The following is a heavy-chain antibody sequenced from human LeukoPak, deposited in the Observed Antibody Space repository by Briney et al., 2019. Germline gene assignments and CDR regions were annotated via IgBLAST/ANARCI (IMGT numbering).Heavy chain of an antibody. CDR2: ISASGGST. CDR1: GFTLSSYA. Sequence: PGGSLRLSCAASGFTLSSYAMSWVRQAPGKGLEWVSSISASGGSTNYADSVKGRFTISRDNSKNTVYLQMNSLRAEDTAVYYCAKVMKGNERLTMVRGVIIKTAGLYYMDVWSKGTTVTVSS. V-gene: IGHV3-23*01. D-gene: IGHD3-10*01. CDR3: AKVMKGNERLTMVRGVIIKTAGLYYMDV. J-gene: IGHJ6*03.